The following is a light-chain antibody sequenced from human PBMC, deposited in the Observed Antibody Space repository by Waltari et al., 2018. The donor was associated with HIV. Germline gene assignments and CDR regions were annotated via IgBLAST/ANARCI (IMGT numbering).Light chain of an antibody. CDR2: NNK. CDR1: SPTTGHNY. V-gene: IGLV1-51*01. J-gene: IGLJ3*02. CDR3: GTWDTSLSAGV. Sequence: QAVLTPPPSVSAAPGQKVTISCPGSSPTTGHNYVAWYQQFPGKAPKVLIYNNKKRPPGVPDLFSGSRSGTSATVGVAGLQTGDEADYYCGTWDTSLSAGVFGGGTKLTVL.